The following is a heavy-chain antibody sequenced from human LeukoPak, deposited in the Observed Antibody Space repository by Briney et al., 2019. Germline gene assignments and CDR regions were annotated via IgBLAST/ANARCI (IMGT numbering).Heavy chain of an antibody. CDR1: GVIFSRYV. D-gene: IGHD4-17*01. J-gene: IGHJ4*02. CDR3: AKSVGNVDYVPFDY. V-gene: IGHV3-23*01. Sequence: GGSLRLSCAACGVIFSRYVLTWVRQAPGKGLEWVSIISGSVTTTYYADSVKGRFTISRDNSKNTLYLQMNSLRAEDTALYFYAKSVGNVDYVPFDYWGQGALVTVSS. CDR2: ISGSVTTT.